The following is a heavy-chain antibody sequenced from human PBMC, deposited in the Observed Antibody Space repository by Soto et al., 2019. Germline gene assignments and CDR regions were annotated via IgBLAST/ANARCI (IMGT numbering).Heavy chain of an antibody. J-gene: IGHJ4*02. CDR1: GFAFNTLG. D-gene: IGHD3-10*01. CDR3: AKELQRGVASLDY. Sequence: QVQLVESGGGVVQAGRSLRLSCAASGFAFNTLGMHWVRQAPGKGLGWVAVISYDGTNKYYADSVEGRFTISRDNSKNTLYLEVNSLRGEDTSVYYCAKELQRGVASLDYWGQGTLVTVSS. CDR2: ISYDGTNK. V-gene: IGHV3-30*18.